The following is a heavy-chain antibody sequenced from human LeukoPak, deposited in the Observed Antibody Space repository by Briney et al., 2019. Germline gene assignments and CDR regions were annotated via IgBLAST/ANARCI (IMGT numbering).Heavy chain of an antibody. CDR3: ARIPTATFFDY. J-gene: IGHJ4*02. Sequence: SETLSLTCTVSGGSMSSSSYYWGWIRQPPGKGLEWIGSIYYSESTYQNPSLKSRVTISVDTSKNQFSLKLSSVTAADTAVYYCARIPTATFFDYWGQGTLVTVSP. D-gene: IGHD4-17*01. CDR1: GGSMSSSSYY. CDR2: IYYSEST. V-gene: IGHV4-39*07.